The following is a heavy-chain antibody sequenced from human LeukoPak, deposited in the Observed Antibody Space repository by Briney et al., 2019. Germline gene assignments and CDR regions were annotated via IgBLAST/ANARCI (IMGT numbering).Heavy chain of an antibody. CDR3: SRRDGLV. V-gene: IGHV4-59*01. J-gene: IGHJ6*04. CDR1: GGSISGYY. CDR2: IYYSGST. Sequence: SETLSLTCTVSGGSISGYYWGWIRQPPGKGLERIGYIYYSGSTNYDPSLKSRVTISVDTSKNQFSLRLSSVTAADTAVYYCSRRDGLVWGKGITVTVSS.